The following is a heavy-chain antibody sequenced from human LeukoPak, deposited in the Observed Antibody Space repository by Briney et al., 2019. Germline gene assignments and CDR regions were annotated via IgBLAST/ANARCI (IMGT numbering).Heavy chain of an antibody. J-gene: IGHJ3*02. CDR3: ASPSTIGYSSAWYVLADAFDI. Sequence: SETLSLTCTVSGGSISSYYWSWIRQPPGKGLEWIEYIYYSGSTNYNPSLKSRVTISVDTSKNQFSLELRSVTAADTAVYYCASPSTIGYSSAWYVLADAFDIWGQGTMVTVSS. V-gene: IGHV4-59*08. CDR2: IYYSGST. D-gene: IGHD6-19*01. CDR1: GGSISSYY.